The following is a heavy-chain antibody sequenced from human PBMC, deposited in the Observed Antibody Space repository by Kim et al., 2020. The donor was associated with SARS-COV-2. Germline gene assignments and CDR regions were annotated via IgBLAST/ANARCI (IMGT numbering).Heavy chain of an antibody. CDR2: IIPIFGTA. D-gene: IGHD3-10*01. CDR3: ARVGFGESILPNWFDP. J-gene: IGHJ5*02. Sequence: SVKVSCKASGGTFSSYAISWVRQAPGQGLEWMGGIIPIFGTANYAQKFQGRVTITADESTSTAYMELSSLRSEDTAVYYCARVGFGESILPNWFDPWGQGALVTVSS. CDR1: GGTFSSYA. V-gene: IGHV1-69*13.